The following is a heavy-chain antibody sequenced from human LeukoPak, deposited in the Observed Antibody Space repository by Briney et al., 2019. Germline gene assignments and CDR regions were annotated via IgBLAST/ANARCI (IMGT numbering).Heavy chain of an antibody. V-gene: IGHV3-21*01. CDR1: GFTFSSYS. J-gene: IGHJ4*02. CDR3: ASLDILTGYPN. D-gene: IGHD3-9*01. CDR2: ISSISSYI. Sequence: GGSLRLSWAASGFTFSSYSMNWVRQAPGKGLEWVSSISSISSYIYYADSVKGRFTISRDNAKNSLYLLMNSLRAEDTAVYYCASLDILTGYPNWGQGTLVTVSS.